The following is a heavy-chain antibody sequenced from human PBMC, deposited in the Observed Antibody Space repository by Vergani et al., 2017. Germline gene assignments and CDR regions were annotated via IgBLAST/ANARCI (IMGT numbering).Heavy chain of an antibody. J-gene: IGHJ3*02. CDR3: ARLIPVPPDYGDLTLGDAFDI. CDR1: GGSISSSSYY. Sequence: QVQLQESGPGLVKPSETLSLTCTVSGGSISSSSYYWGWIRQPPGKGLEWIGSIYYSGSTYYNPSLKSRVTISVDTSKNQFSLKLSSVTAADTAVYYFARLIPVPPDYGDLTLGDAFDIWGQGTMVTVSS. V-gene: IGHV4-39*01. CDR2: IYYSGST. D-gene: IGHD4-17*01.